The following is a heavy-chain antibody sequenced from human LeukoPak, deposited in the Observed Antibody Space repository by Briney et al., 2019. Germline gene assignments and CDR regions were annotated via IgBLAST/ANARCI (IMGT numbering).Heavy chain of an antibody. CDR2: IYPGDSDT. V-gene: IGHV5-51*01. J-gene: IGHJ6*03. CDR1: GYSFTSYW. Sequence: GESLKISYKGSGYSFTSYWIGWVRQMPGKGLEWMGIIYPGDSDTRYSPSFQGQVTISADKSISTAYLQWSSLKASDTAMYYCARSKAYYYYYMDVWGKGTTVTVSS. CDR3: ARSKAYYYYYMDV.